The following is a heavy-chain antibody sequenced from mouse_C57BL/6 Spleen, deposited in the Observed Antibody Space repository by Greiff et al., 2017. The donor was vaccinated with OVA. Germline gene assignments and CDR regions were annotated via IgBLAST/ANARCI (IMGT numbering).Heavy chain of an antibody. J-gene: IGHJ4*01. V-gene: IGHV1-9*01. CDR1: GYTFTGYW. Sequence: VKLVESGAELMKPGASVKLSCKATGYTFTGYWIEWVKQRPGHGLEWIGEILPGSGSTNYNEKFKGKATFTADTSSNTAYMQLSSLTTEDSAIYYCARAIYYDYDGNYYAMDYWGQGTSVTVSS. CDR3: ARAIYYDYDGNYYAMDY. D-gene: IGHD2-4*01. CDR2: ILPGSGST.